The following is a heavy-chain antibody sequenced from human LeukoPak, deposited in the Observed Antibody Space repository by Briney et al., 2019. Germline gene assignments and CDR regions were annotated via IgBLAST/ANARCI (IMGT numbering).Heavy chain of an antibody. CDR1: GFTFDDYA. CDR2: ISWNSGSI. J-gene: IGHJ5*02. CDR3: AKMAAAAVWFDP. V-gene: IGHV3-9*01. D-gene: IGHD6-13*01. Sequence: PGGSLRPSCAASGFTFDDYAMHWVRQAPGKGLEWVSGISWNSGSIGYADSVKGRFTISRDNAKNSLYLQMNSLRAEDTALYYCAKMAAAAVWFDPWGQGTLVTVSS.